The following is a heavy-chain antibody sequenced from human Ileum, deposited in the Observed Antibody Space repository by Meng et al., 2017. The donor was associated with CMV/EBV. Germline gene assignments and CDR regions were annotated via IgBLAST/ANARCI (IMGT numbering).Heavy chain of an antibody. CDR3: ASGEWFDP. CDR1: GFTFSSYA. Sequence: GESLKISCAASGFTFSSYAMTWVRQAPGKGLVWVSRINSDGSSTSYADSVKGRFTISRDNAKNTLYLQMNSLRAEDTAVYYCASGEWFDPWGQGTLVTVSS. D-gene: IGHD3-10*01. CDR2: INSDGSST. V-gene: IGHV3-74*01. J-gene: IGHJ5*02.